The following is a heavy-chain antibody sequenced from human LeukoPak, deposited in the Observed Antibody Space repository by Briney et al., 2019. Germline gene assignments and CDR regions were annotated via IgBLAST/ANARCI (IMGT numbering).Heavy chain of an antibody. J-gene: IGHJ4*02. CDR1: GYTFTGYY. CDR2: INPNSGGT. D-gene: IGHD3-3*01. CDR3: ARSTIFGMAASY. V-gene: IGHV1-2*02. Sequence: ASVKVSCKASGYTFTGYYLHCVRLAPGQGLEWMGWINPNSGGTNYAQKFQGRVTMTRDTSISTAYMELSRLRSDDTAVYYCARSTIFGMAASYWGQGTLVTVSS.